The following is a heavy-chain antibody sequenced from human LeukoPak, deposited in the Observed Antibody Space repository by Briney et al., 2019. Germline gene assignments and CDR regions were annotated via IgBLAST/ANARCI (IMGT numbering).Heavy chain of an antibody. V-gene: IGHV4-34*01. Sequence: SETLSLTCAVYGGSFSGYYWSWIRQPPGKGLEWIGEITHSGSTNYNPSLKSRVTISVDTSKNQFSLKLSSVTAADTAVYYCARGATYYYDSSGYNYFDYWGQGTLVTVSS. CDR3: ARGATYYYDSSGYNYFDY. D-gene: IGHD3-22*01. J-gene: IGHJ4*02. CDR1: GGSFSGYY. CDR2: ITHSGST.